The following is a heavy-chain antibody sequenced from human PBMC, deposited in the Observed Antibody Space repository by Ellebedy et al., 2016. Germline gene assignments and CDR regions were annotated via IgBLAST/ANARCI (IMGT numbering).Heavy chain of an antibody. CDR2: IRNSGGST. CDR3: AKGGWCGTSCVGQYYFDF. V-gene: IGHV3-23*01. CDR1: GFTFSSYA. Sequence: GGSLRLXXAASGFTFSSYAMSWVRQAPGKGLEWVSGIRNSGGSTYYADSVKGRFTISRDNSRNTLYLQMNSLRGEDTAIYYCAKGGWCGTSCVGQYYFDFWGQGTLVTVSS. J-gene: IGHJ4*02. D-gene: IGHD2-2*01.